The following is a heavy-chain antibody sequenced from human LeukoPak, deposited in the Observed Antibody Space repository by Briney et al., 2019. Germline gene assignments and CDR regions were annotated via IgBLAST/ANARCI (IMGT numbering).Heavy chain of an antibody. Sequence: SETLSLTCTVSGGSISSYYWSWIRQPPGKRLEWIGYIYYSGSTNYNPSLKSRVTISVDTSKNQFSLKLSSVTAAGTAVYYCARHLGDYYGPLDWGQGTLVTVSS. V-gene: IGHV4-59*08. D-gene: IGHD3-10*01. CDR2: IYYSGST. J-gene: IGHJ4*02. CDR1: GGSISSYY. CDR3: ARHLGDYYGPLD.